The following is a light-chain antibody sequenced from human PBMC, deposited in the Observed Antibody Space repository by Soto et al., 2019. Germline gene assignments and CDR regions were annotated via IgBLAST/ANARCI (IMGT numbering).Light chain of an antibody. CDR1: SANIGAGYD. Sequence: QSVLTQPPSVSGAPGQRVTISCTGSSANIGAGYDVHWYQQFPGTAPKLLIYGNSNRPSGVPDRFSGSKSGTSASLAITGLQAEDEADYNCQSYDSSLSASVFGGGTKL. V-gene: IGLV1-40*01. CDR2: GNS. J-gene: IGLJ3*02. CDR3: QSYDSSLSASV.